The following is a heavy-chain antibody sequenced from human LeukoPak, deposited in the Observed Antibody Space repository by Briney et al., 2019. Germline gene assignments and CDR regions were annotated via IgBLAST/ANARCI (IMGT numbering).Heavy chain of an antibody. CDR2: ISGSGGST. V-gene: IGHV3-23*01. CDR1: GFTFSTYA. D-gene: IGHD3-22*01. J-gene: IGHJ5*02. Sequence: AGGSLRLSCAASGFTFSTYAMTWVRQAPGKGLEWVSVISGSGGSTYYADSVKGRFTISRDNSKNTLFLQMNSLRAEDTALYYCAKGSSGYFADLWGQGTLVTVSS. CDR3: AKGSSGYFADL.